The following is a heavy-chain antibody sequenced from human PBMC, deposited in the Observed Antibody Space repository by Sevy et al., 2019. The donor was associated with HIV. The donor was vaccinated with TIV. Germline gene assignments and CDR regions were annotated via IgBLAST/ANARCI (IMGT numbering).Heavy chain of an antibody. CDR3: ARLASRLRDNWSDP. J-gene: IGHJ5*02. CDR1: GGSISTSSYY. V-gene: IGHV4-39*01. D-gene: IGHD3-16*01. Sequence: SETLSLTCTVSGGSISTSSYYWGWIRQPPGKGLEWIGNSFYSGTTYYNPSLKSRVTISVDTSKNQFSLKLSSVTAVDTAVYYCARLASRLRDNWSDPWGQGTLVTVSS. CDR2: SFYSGTT.